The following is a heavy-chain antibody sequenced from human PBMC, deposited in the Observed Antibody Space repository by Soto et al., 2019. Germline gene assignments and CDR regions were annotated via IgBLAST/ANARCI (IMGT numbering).Heavy chain of an antibody. CDR2: IFHSGRI. D-gene: IGHD2-2*01. V-gene: IGHV4-4*02. J-gene: IGHJ3*02. Sequence: PSETLYLTCAVSGASISSSNWGNLVRQSPEKGLEWIGEIFHSGRINYNPSLKSRVTISADKAKNQVSLQLSSVTAVDTAVYYCTRALQYCSRASCYFDIWGQGTMVT. CDR3: TRALQYCSRASCYFDI. CDR1: GASISSSNW.